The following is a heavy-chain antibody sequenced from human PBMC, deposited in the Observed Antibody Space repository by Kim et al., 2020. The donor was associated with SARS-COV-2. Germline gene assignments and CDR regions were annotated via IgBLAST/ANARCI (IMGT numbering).Heavy chain of an antibody. Sequence: GGSLRLSCAASGFTFSSYPMHWVRQAPGKGLEWVAAISHDDSNKYYADSVKGRCTISRDHSKHTVYLQMNSLRAEDTAVYYCASGFTGVAGTGGYWGQGT. J-gene: IGHJ4*02. V-gene: IGHV3-30-3*01. CDR3: ASGFTGVAGTGGY. CDR1: GFTFSSYP. CDR2: ISHDDSNK. D-gene: IGHD6-19*01.